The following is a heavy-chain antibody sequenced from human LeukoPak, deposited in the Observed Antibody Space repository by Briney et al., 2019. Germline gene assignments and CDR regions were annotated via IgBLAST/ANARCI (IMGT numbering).Heavy chain of an antibody. D-gene: IGHD2-15*01. J-gene: IGHJ1*01. CDR2: INPNSGVT. CDR1: GYIFIDYY. CDR3: TRRYCSGGSCYSGYSQP. Sequence: ASVKVSCKASGYIFIDYYIHWVRQAPGQGLEWMGWINPNSGVTNYAQKFQGRVTMTRDTSITIDYIELSRLRSDDTAAYKDTRRYCSGGSCYSGYSQPWGQGTLVTVSS. V-gene: IGHV1-2*02.